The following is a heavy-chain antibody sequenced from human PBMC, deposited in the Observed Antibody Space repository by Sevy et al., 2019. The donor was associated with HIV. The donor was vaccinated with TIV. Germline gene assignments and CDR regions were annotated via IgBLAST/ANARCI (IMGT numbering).Heavy chain of an antibody. CDR1: GFTFSSAW. Sequence: GGSLRLSCTASGFTFSSAWMSWVRQAPGKGLEWVGRIKTEFDGGAIDYAAPVKGRFSISREDSKTTVYLQMNSLKTDDTAVYYCITDPAYRGYDEEVINYYFYGMDVWGQGTTVTVSS. V-gene: IGHV3-15*01. CDR3: ITDPAYRGYDEEVINYYFYGMDV. J-gene: IGHJ6*02. D-gene: IGHD5-12*01. CDR2: IKTEFDGGAI.